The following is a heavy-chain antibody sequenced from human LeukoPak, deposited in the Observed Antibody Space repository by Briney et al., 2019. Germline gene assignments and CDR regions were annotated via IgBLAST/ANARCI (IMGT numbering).Heavy chain of an antibody. CDR1: GYTFTSYG. Sequence: GASVKVSCKASGYTFTSYGISWVRQAPGQGIEWMGWISAYNGNTNYAQKLQGRVTMTTDTSTSTAYMELRSLRSDDTAVYYCARGGARDVLLWFGELSTYFDYWGQGTLVTVSS. J-gene: IGHJ4*02. CDR2: ISAYNGNT. CDR3: ARGGARDVLLWFGELSTYFDY. V-gene: IGHV1-18*01. D-gene: IGHD3-10*01.